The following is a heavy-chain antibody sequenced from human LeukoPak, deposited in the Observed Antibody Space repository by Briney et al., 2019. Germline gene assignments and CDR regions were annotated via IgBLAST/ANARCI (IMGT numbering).Heavy chain of an antibody. CDR1: GFTVSSNY. CDR3: ARGQLAAPPDY. D-gene: IGHD6-6*01. Sequence: SGGSLRLSCAASGFTVSSNYMSWVRQAPGKGLEWVSVIYSGGSTYYADSVKGRFTISRDNSKNTLYLQMNSLRAEDTAVYYCARGQLAAPPDYWGQGTLVTVSP. J-gene: IGHJ4*02. V-gene: IGHV3-53*01. CDR2: IYSGGST.